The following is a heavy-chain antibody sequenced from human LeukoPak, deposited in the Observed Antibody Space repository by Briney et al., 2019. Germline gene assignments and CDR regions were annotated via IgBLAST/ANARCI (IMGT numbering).Heavy chain of an antibody. CDR3: AKDMNPPGYYYDSRYYYYGMDV. J-gene: IGHJ6*02. CDR1: GFTFDDYA. CDR2: ISWNSGSI. Sequence: GGSLRLSCAASGFTFDDYAMHWVRQAPGKGLEWVSGISWNSGSIGYADSVKGRFTISRDNAKNSLYLQMNSLRAEDTALYYCAKDMNPPGYYYDSRYYYYGMDVWGQGTTVTVSS. V-gene: IGHV3-9*01. D-gene: IGHD3-22*01.